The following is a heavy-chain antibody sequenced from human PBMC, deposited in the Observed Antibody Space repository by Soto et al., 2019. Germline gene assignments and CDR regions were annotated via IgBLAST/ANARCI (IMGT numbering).Heavy chain of an antibody. J-gene: IGHJ6*02. D-gene: IGHD6-19*01. Sequence: QVQLVQSGAEVKKPGASVKVSCKASGYTFTSYGISWVRQAPGQGLEWMGWISAYNGNTNYAQKLQGRVTMTTDTATSTAYMELRSLRSDATAVYYCARDRTSGIAVPTGVDAYYYYGMDVWGQGPTVTVSS. V-gene: IGHV1-18*01. CDR3: ARDRTSGIAVPTGVDAYYYYGMDV. CDR2: ISAYNGNT. CDR1: GYTFTSYG.